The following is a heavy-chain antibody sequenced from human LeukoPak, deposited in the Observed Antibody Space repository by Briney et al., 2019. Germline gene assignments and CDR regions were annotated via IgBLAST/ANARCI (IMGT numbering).Heavy chain of an antibody. V-gene: IGHV4-34*01. CDR3: ARVLRYSRGGFDY. Sequence: SETLSLTCAVYGGSFSGYYWSWIRQPPGKGLEWIGEINHSGSTNYNPSLKSRVTISVDTSKNQFSLKLSSVTAADTAVYYCARVLRYSRGGFDYWGQGTLVTASS. CDR2: INHSGST. D-gene: IGHD3-9*01. CDR1: GGSFSGYY. J-gene: IGHJ4*02.